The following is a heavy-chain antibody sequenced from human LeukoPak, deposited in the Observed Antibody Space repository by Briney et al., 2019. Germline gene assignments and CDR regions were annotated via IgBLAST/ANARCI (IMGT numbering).Heavy chain of an antibody. CDR1: GGTFSSYA. J-gene: IGHJ4*02. Sequence: SVKVSCKASGGTFSSYAISWVRQAPGQGLEWMGGIIPIFGTANYAQKFQGRVTITADESTSTAYMELSSLRSEDTAVYYCARGLDIVVVPAAALYFDYWGQGTLVTVSS. CDR2: IIPIFGTA. D-gene: IGHD2-2*03. V-gene: IGHV1-69*01. CDR3: ARGLDIVVVPAAALYFDY.